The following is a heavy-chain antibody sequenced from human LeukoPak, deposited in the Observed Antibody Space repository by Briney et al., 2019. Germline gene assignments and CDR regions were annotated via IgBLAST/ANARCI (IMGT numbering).Heavy chain of an antibody. CDR2: ISSSSSTI. CDR3: ARDSAAGSSPSHYYYYMDV. Sequence: PGGSLRLSCAASGFTFSSYSMNWVRQAPGKGLEWVSYISSSSSTIYYADSVKGRFTISRDNAKNSLYLQMNSLRDEDTAVYYCARDSAAGSSPSHYYYYMDVWGKGTTVTVSS. V-gene: IGHV3-48*02. D-gene: IGHD6-13*01. CDR1: GFTFSSYS. J-gene: IGHJ6*03.